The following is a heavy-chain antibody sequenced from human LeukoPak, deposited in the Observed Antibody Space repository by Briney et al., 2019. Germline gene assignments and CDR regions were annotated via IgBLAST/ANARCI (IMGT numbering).Heavy chain of an antibody. V-gene: IGHV3-33*01. Sequence: GGSLRLSCAASGFTFSNYGMHWVRQAPGKGLEWVAVVCYDGSNKYYADSVKGRFTISRDNSKNTLYLQMNSLRAEDTAVYYCARDVAPRKDSTPPRVPGMDVWGQGTTVTVSS. J-gene: IGHJ6*02. CDR2: VCYDGSNK. CDR3: ARDVAPRKDSTPPRVPGMDV. CDR1: GFTFSNYG. D-gene: IGHD2-15*01.